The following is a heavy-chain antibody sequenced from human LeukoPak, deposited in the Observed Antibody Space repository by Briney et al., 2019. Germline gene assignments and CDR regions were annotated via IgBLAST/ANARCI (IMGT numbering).Heavy chain of an antibody. V-gene: IGHV4-4*07. D-gene: IGHD6-13*01. CDR1: GGSFSSYY. CDR3: ARDLTAAGYAGAFDI. CDR2: IYTSGST. J-gene: IGHJ3*02. Sequence: SETLSLTCTVSGGSFSSYYWSWIRQPAGKGLEWIGRIYTSGSTNYNPSLKSRVTMSVDTSKNQFSLKLSSVTAADTAVYYCARDLTAAGYAGAFDIWGQGTTVTVSS.